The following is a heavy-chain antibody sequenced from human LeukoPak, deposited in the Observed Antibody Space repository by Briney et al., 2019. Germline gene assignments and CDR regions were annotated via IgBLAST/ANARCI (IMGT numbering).Heavy chain of an antibody. CDR1: GGSFSGYY. CDR3: ARVNRWLLGSRGYFDY. D-gene: IGHD5-12*01. CDR2: INHSGST. J-gene: IGHJ4*02. Sequence: SETLSLTCAVYGGSFSGYYWSWIRQPPGKGLEWIGEINHSGSTNYNPSLKSRVTISVDTSKNQFSLKLSSVTAADTAVYYCARVNRWLLGSRGYFDYWGQGTLVTVSS. V-gene: IGHV4-34*01.